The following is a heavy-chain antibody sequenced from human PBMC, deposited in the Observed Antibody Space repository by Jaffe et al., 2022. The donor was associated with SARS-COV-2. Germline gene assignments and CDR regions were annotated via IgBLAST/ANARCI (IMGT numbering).Heavy chain of an antibody. CDR2: IYSGGST. D-gene: IGHD4-4*01. CDR3: ARDHHDYSRPYYYYYGMDV. CDR1: GFTVSSNY. Sequence: EVQLVESGGGLIQPGGSLRLSCAASGFTVSSNYMSWVRQAPGKGLEWVSVIYSGGSTYYADSVKGRFTISRDNSKNTLYLQMNSLRAEDTAVYYCARDHHDYSRPYYYYYGMDVWGQGTTVTVSS. J-gene: IGHJ6*02. V-gene: IGHV3-53*01.